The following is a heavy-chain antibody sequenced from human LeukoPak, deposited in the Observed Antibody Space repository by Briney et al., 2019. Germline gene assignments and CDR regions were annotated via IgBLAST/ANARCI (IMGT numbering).Heavy chain of an antibody. CDR3: ARVWGSPSHYYFDY. J-gene: IGHJ4*02. CDR2: LYYRGNT. V-gene: IGHV4-59*11. Sequence: SETLSLTCTVSGGSISAHYWSWIRQAPGKGLEWIGSLYYRGNTNYNPSLKGRVTISEDTSKNQFSLKMNSVTAADTAVYYCARVWGSPSHYYFDYWGQGTLVTVSS. CDR1: GGSISAHY. D-gene: IGHD3-16*01.